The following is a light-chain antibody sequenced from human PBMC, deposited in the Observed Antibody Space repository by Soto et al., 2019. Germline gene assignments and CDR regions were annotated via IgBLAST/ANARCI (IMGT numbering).Light chain of an antibody. Sequence: EVLMTQSPATLSVSPGERVTLSCRASQSININLAWYQQKPGQAPRVLIYGASSRASGIPDRCSGSGSGTDFPLTISRLEHDDFAPYYCLQYHNWPPLTFGGGTRVEIK. J-gene: IGKJ4*01. V-gene: IGKV3D-15*01. CDR2: GAS. CDR3: LQYHNWPPLT. CDR1: QSININ.